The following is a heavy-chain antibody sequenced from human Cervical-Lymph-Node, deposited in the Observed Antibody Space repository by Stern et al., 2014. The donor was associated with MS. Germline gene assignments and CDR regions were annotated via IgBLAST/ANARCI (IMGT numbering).Heavy chain of an antibody. CDR1: GYGFTDYS. D-gene: IGHD6-25*01. V-gene: IGHV1-2*04. J-gene: IGHJ6*02. Sequence: QDQLVQSGTEVRKSGASVMVSCKTSGYGFTDYSIHWVRHAPGQGLEWMGWINPNNGGTNYAQKFQGWITMTRDTSISTAYMELSRLRSDDTAVYFCARDGSKGMDVWGQGTTVIVSS. CDR3: ARDGSKGMDV. CDR2: INPNNGGT.